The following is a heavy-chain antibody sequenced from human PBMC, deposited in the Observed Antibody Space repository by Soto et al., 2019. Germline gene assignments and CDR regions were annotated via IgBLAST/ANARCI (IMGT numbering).Heavy chain of an antibody. V-gene: IGHV3-48*02. Sequence: PWGCLRMSCASSVFTFSTYNMTWVRQAPGKGLELVSYMSTSNAIYYAGSVRCRFTISRDNAKNLLDLQMNSLREEDTAVYYCVRASAWAFDFWGQGTMVTVSS. CDR2: MSTSNAI. CDR1: VFTFSTYN. CDR3: VRASAWAFDF. D-gene: IGHD1-26*01. J-gene: IGHJ4*02.